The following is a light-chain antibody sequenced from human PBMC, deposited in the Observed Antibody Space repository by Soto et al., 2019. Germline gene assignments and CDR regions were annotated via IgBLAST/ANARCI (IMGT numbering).Light chain of an antibody. CDR1: SSNIGNNY. Sequence: QSVLTQPPSVSAAPGQKVTISCSGSSSNIGNNYLSWYQQLPGTAPKLLIYENNKRPSGIPDRFSGSKSGTSATLGITGLQTGDEADYYCGTWDSSLSAGVFGGGTKVTVL. CDR3: GTWDSSLSAGV. J-gene: IGLJ3*02. V-gene: IGLV1-51*02. CDR2: ENN.